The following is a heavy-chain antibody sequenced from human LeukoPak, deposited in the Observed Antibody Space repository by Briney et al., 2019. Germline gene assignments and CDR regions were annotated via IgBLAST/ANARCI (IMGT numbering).Heavy chain of an antibody. D-gene: IGHD6-19*01. CDR2: ISYDGSNK. J-gene: IGHJ4*02. V-gene: IGHV3-30-3*01. Sequence: PGGSLRLSCAASGFTFSSYAMHWVRQAPGKGLEWVAIISYDGSNKYYADSVKGRFTISRDNSKNTLYLQMNSLRAEDTAVYYCAKDEYSSGWSTDYWGQGTLVTVSS. CDR1: GFTFSSYA. CDR3: AKDEYSSGWSTDY.